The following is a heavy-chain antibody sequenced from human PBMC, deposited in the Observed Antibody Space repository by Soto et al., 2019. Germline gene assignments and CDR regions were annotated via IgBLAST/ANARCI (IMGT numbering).Heavy chain of an antibody. CDR1: GYTFTSYG. CDR2: ISAYSGST. D-gene: IGHD6-13*01. V-gene: IGHV1-18*01. CDR3: ARSIAAAVNFDY. J-gene: IGHJ4*02. Sequence: QVQLVQSGAEVKKPGASVKVSCKASGYTFTSYGISWVRQAPGQGLEWMGWISAYSGSTNYAQKLQGRVTMTTDTSASTAYMELRSLGSDDTAVYFCARSIAAAVNFDYWGQGTLVTVSS.